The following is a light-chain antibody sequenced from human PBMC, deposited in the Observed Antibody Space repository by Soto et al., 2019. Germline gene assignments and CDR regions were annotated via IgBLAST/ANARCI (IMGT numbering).Light chain of an antibody. CDR1: QDINSY. CDR2: AGT. CDR3: QELHVYPST. J-gene: IGKJ4*01. Sequence: IQLTQSPSSLSASVGDRVTITCRASQDINSYLAWYQQKPGKAPNLVIYAGTSLQSGVPSRLSGSGSGTEFTLTISSLQPEDVATYYCQELHVYPSTFGGGTKVE. V-gene: IGKV1-9*01.